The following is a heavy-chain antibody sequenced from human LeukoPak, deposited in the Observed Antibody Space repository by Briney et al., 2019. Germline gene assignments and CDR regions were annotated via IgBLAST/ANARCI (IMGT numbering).Heavy chain of an antibody. D-gene: IGHD3-22*01. V-gene: IGHV3-64*01. J-gene: IGHJ4*02. CDR1: GFTFSSYA. CDR2: ISSNGGST. CDR3: ARDSGMIVAAPFDY. Sequence: GGSLRLSCAASGFTFSSYAMHWVRQAPGKGLEYVSAISSNGGSTYYANSVKGRFTISRDNSKITLYLQMGSLRAEDMAVYYCARDSGMIVAAPFDYWGQGTLVTVSS.